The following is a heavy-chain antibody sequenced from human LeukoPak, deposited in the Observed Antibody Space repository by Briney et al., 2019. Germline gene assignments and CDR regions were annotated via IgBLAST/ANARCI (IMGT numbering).Heavy chain of an antibody. CDR1: GFTFNNCE. D-gene: IGHD4-17*01. J-gene: IGHJ4*02. CDR2: ISGNGSTI. V-gene: IGHV3-48*03. Sequence: GGSLRLSCAVSGFTFNNCEMNWVRQAPGKGLEWVSYISGNGSTISYADSVRGRFTISRDNAKNSLYLQMNSLRAEDTAVYYCASGRGFTVTKTIYDYWGQGTLVTVSS. CDR3: ASGRGFTVTKTIYDY.